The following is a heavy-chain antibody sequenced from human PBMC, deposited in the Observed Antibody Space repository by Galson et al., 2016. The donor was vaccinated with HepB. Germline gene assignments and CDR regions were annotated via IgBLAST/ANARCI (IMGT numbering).Heavy chain of an antibody. CDR3: ASRRYTGRGGYSSSWLREY. J-gene: IGHJ4*02. V-gene: IGHV3-11*01. Sequence: SLRLSCAASGFTFSDYYMTWIRQAPGKGLGWVSYISSSGNVIYYADSVKGRFTISRDNAENSLYLQMNSLRAEDTAVYYCASRRYTGRGGYSSSWLREYWGQGTLVTVSS. D-gene: IGHD6-13*01. CDR2: ISSSGNVI. CDR1: GFTFSDYY.